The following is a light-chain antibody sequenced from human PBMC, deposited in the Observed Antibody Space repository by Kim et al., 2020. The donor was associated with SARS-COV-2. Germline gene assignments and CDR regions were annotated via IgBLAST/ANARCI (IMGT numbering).Light chain of an antibody. Sequence: QRVTISCTGSSSNIGAGYDVHWYQQLPGTAPKLLIYGNNNRPSGVPDRFSGSKSGTSASLAITGLRAEDEADYYCQSYDSSLSGSVFGGGTQLTVL. V-gene: IGLV1-40*01. CDR3: QSYDSSLSGSV. CDR1: SSNIGAGYD. CDR2: GNN. J-gene: IGLJ3*02.